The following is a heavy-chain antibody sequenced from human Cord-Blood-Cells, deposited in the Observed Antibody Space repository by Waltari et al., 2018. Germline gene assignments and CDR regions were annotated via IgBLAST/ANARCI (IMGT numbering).Heavy chain of an antibody. D-gene: IGHD6-6*01. Sequence: EVQLVESGGGLVQPGGSLRLSFAASGFTFSSYWMHWVRQAPGKGLVWVSRINSDGSSTSYADSVKGRFTISRDNAKNTLYLQMNSLRAEDTAVYYCARSIAARPDYFDYWGQGTLVTVSS. J-gene: IGHJ4*02. CDR2: INSDGSST. V-gene: IGHV3-74*01. CDR1: GFTFSSYW. CDR3: ARSIAARPDYFDY.